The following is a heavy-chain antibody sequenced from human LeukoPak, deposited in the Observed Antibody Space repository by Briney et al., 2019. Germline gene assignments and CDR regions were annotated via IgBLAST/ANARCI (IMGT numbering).Heavy chain of an antibody. CDR1: GFTVSTNY. Sequence: PGGSLRLSCAASGFTVSTNYMNWVRQAPGKGLEWVSVIYSGGSTSYADSVKGRFTISRDNSKNTVFLQMDSLRAEDTAVYFCTRSAADGWWGLFDYWGQGTLVTVSS. CDR2: IYSGGST. J-gene: IGHJ4*02. V-gene: IGHV3-66*01. CDR3: TRSAADGWWGLFDY. D-gene: IGHD6-13*01.